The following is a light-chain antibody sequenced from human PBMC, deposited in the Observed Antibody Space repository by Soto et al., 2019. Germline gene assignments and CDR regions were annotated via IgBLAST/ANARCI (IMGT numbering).Light chain of an antibody. CDR1: ESLVYTNGNTY. Sequence: DIVMSQTPLSLSVTLGQPASISCRSSESLVYTNGNTYLSWYHQRPGQPPRLLIHRVSNRFSVVPERFSGSGTATDFTLKISRVEAEDVGIYYCMQGTLWWTFGQGTKVEI. J-gene: IGKJ1*01. V-gene: IGKV2-24*01. CDR2: RVS. CDR3: MQGTLWWT.